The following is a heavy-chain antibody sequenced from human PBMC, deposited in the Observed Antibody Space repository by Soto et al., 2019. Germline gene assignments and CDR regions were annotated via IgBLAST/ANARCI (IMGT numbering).Heavy chain of an antibody. CDR2: IWYDGSNK. J-gene: IGHJ3*02. Sequence: GGSLRLSCAASGFSFSSYGMHWVRQAPGKGLEWVAVIWYDGSNKYYADSVKGRFTVSRDNSKNTLYLLMNSLRAEDTAVYYCARDGSGDRHAFDIWGQGTMVTVSS. CDR3: ARDGSGDRHAFDI. CDR1: GFSFSSYG. V-gene: IGHV3-33*01. D-gene: IGHD3-10*01.